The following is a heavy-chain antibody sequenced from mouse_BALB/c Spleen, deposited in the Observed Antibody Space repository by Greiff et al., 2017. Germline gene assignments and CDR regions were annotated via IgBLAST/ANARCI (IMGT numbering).Heavy chain of an antibody. D-gene: IGHD3-2*01. CDR3: AETARSY. Sequence: VQLKESGAELVKPGASVKLSCTASGFNIKDTYMHWVKQRPEQGLEWIGRIDPANGNTKYDPKFQGKATITADTSSNTAYLQLSSLTSEDTAVYYCAETARSYWGQGTLVTVSA. V-gene: IGHV14-3*02. CDR1: GFNIKDTY. CDR2: IDPANGNT. J-gene: IGHJ3*01.